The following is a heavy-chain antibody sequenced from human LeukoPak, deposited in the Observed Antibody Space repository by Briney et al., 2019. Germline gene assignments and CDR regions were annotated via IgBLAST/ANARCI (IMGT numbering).Heavy chain of an antibody. Sequence: PSETLSLTCTVSGYSISSGYYWGWIRQPSGKGLEWIGSIYHSGSTYYNPSLKSRVTISVDTSKNQFSLKLSSVTAADTAVYYCARDAPGEDYMDVWGKGTTVTVSS. V-gene: IGHV4-38-2*02. CDR1: GYSISSGYY. CDR3: ARDAPGEDYMDV. CDR2: IYHSGST. J-gene: IGHJ6*03. D-gene: IGHD3-16*01.